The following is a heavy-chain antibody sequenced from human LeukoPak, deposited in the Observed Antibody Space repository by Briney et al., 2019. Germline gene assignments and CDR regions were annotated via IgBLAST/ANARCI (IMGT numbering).Heavy chain of an antibody. J-gene: IGHJ4*02. CDR2: ISSSTSYI. CDR3: AGDAWVCSADACSVAY. Sequence: GGSLRLSCAASGFTFTTHRMNWLRQAPGKGLEWVSSISSSTSYISYADSVKGRFTISRDNAKNSLYLQMNSLRADDTALYYCAGDAWVCSADACSVAYWGQGTLVTVSS. V-gene: IGHV3-21*01. D-gene: IGHD2-15*01. CDR1: GFTFTTHR.